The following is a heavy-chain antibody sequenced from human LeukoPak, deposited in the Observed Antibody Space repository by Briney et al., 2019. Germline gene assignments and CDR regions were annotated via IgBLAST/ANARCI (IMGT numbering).Heavy chain of an antibody. CDR3: ARLDEGNPGAY. V-gene: IGHV4-39*01. CDR1: GGSISSSSYH. Sequence: SETLSLTCTVSGGSISSSSYHWGWIRQPPGKGLEWIGSIYYSGNTYYNPPLKSRLTISVDTSKNQFSLKVRSVTAADTAVYYCARLDEGNPGAYWGQGILVTVSS. J-gene: IGHJ4*02. CDR2: IYYSGNT.